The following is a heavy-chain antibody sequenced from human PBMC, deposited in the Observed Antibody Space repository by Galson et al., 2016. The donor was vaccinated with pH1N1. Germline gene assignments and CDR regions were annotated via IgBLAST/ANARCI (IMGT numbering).Heavy chain of an antibody. D-gene: IGHD5-18*01. V-gene: IGHV3-7*03. CDR3: AKGGAIGPNYNDGEVSS. CDR1: GFTFSSYW. J-gene: IGHJ5*02. Sequence: SLRLSCAASGFTFSSYWMSWVRQAPGKGLEWVANIKQDGSEKHYVDSVKGRFTISRDNAKNSLYLQMNSLTAVDTAIYYCAKGGAIGPNYNDGEVSSWGQGALVTVSS. CDR2: IKQDGSEK.